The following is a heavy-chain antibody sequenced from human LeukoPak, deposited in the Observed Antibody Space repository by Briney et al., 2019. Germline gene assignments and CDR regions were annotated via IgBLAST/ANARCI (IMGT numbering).Heavy chain of an antibody. J-gene: IGHJ6*03. V-gene: IGHV1-2*02. CDR2: INPNSGGT. D-gene: IGHD3-10*01. CDR3: AXXXXXXXXXGXXGVFGYYMDV. CDR1: GXXFTXYY. Sequence: XXXGXXFTXYYMHWVRQAPGQGLEWMGWINPNSGGTNYAQKFQGRVTMTRDTSISTAYMEVSRLRSDDTAVYYCAXXXXXXXXXGXXGVFGYYMDVWGKGTTVTVSS.